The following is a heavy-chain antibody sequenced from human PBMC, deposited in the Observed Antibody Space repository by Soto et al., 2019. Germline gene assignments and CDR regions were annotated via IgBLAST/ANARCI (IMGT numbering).Heavy chain of an antibody. Sequence: GASVKVSCKASGGTFSSYAISWVRQAPGQGLEWMGGIIPIFGTANYAQKFQGRVTITADESTSTAYMELSSLRSEDTAVYYCAREAVAEWLYHYYYGMDVWGHGTTVTASS. D-gene: IGHD3-3*01. CDR1: GGTFSSYA. CDR3: AREAVAEWLYHYYYGMDV. CDR2: IIPIFGTA. V-gene: IGHV1-69*13. J-gene: IGHJ6*02.